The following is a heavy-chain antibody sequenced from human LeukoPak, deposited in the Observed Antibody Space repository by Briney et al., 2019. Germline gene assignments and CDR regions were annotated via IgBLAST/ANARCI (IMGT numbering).Heavy chain of an antibody. Sequence: GGSLRLSCAASGFTFSDYYMTWIRQAPGKGLEWISYISSSSSTIYYADSVKGRFTISRDNAKNSLYLQMNSLRAEDTAVYYCARDGYRGPFGYWGQGTLVTVSS. CDR2: ISSSSSTI. J-gene: IGHJ4*02. CDR1: GFTFSDYY. CDR3: ARDGYRGPFGY. D-gene: IGHD5-12*01. V-gene: IGHV3-11*04.